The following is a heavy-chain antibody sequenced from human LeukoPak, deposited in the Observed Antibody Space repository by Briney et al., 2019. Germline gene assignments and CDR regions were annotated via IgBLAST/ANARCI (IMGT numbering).Heavy chain of an antibody. CDR3: VIAAQTMFDY. Sequence: SETLSLTCTVSGGSISSYYWGWIRQPPGKGLEWIGSIYYSGSTYYNPSLKSRVTISVDTSKNQFSLKLSSVTAADSAVYYCVIAAQTMFDYWGQGTLVTVSS. D-gene: IGHD6-13*01. V-gene: IGHV4-39*01. CDR1: GGSISSYY. J-gene: IGHJ4*02. CDR2: IYYSGST.